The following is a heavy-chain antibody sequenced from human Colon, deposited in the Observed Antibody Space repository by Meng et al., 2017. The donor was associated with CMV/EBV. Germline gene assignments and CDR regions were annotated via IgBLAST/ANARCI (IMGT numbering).Heavy chain of an antibody. CDR3: AHRPYGSGSYFFDY. D-gene: IGHD3-10*01. Sequence: QITLQESDPTLVNPPPTLTLTCTFSGFSLSTIGMGVGWIRQPPGKALEWLGVIYWDDDKRYSPSLKSRLTITKDTSKNQVVLTMTNLDPLDTATYYCAHRPYGSGSYFFDYWGQGTLVTVSS. CDR1: GFSLSTIGMG. J-gene: IGHJ4*02. V-gene: IGHV2-5*02. CDR2: IYWDDDK.